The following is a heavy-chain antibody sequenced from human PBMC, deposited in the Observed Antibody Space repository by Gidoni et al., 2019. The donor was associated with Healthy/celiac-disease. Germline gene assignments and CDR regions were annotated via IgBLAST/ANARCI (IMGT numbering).Heavy chain of an antibody. Sequence: QVQLVQSGAEVKKPGASVKVSCKASGYTFTSYYMHWVRQAPGQGLEWMGIINPSGGSTSYAQKFQGRVTMTRDTSTSTVYMELSSLRSEDTAVYYCAREVGRYCSGGSCAIHYYYYGMDVWGQGTTVTVSS. J-gene: IGHJ6*02. V-gene: IGHV1-46*03. D-gene: IGHD2-15*01. CDR1: GYTFTSYY. CDR3: AREVGRYCSGGSCAIHYYYYGMDV. CDR2: INPSGGST.